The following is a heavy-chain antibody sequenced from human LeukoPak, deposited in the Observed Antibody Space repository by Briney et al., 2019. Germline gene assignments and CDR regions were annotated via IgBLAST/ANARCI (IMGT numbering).Heavy chain of an antibody. Sequence: PGGSLRLSCAASGFTFSNAWMSWVRQAPGKGLEWVGRIKSKADGGTTDYAAPVKGRFTISRDDSKNTLYLQMNSLKTEDTAVYYCTTKFRNDYYYYGMDVWGQGTTVTVSS. CDR3: TTKFRNDYYYYGMDV. J-gene: IGHJ6*02. D-gene: IGHD1-14*01. V-gene: IGHV3-15*01. CDR1: GFTFSNAW. CDR2: IKSKADGGTT.